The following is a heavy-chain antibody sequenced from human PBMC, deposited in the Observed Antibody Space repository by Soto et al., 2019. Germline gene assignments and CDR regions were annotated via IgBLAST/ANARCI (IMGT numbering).Heavy chain of an antibody. CDR2: IIPISGTT. V-gene: IGHV1-69*13. CDR3: ARGHSSSWYSFDY. Sequence: SVKVSCKASGGTLSSYGITWVRQAPGQGLEWMGGIIPISGTTNYAERFRGRVTITADESTSTAYMELSSLRSEDTAVYYCARGHSSSWYSFDYWGQGILVTVSS. CDR1: GGTLSSYG. J-gene: IGHJ4*02. D-gene: IGHD6-13*01.